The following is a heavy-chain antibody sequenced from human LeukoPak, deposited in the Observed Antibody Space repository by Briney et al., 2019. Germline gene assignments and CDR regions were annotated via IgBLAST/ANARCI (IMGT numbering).Heavy chain of an antibody. J-gene: IGHJ4*02. D-gene: IGHD4-17*01. Sequence: ASVKVSCKASGYSFSDNYMHWVRQAPGQGLEWMGWINPNSGGTNYAQKFQGRVTMTRDASISTAYLELSRLTSDDTAVYYCAREVYGDSSFDHWGQGTLLTVSS. CDR1: GYSFSDNY. V-gene: IGHV1-2*02. CDR2: INPNSGGT. CDR3: AREVYGDSSFDH.